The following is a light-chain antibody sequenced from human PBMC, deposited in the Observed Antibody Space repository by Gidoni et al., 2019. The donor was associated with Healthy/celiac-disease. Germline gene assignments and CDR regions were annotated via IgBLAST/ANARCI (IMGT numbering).Light chain of an antibody. CDR3: QQYGSSPPLYT. Sequence: EIVLTQSPCTLSLSPVERATLSCRASQSVSSSYLAWYQQKPGQAPRLLIYGASSRATGIPDRFSGSGSGTDFTLTISRLEPEDFAVYYCQQYGSSPPLYTFGQGTKLEIK. V-gene: IGKV3-20*01. CDR2: GAS. CDR1: QSVSSSY. J-gene: IGKJ2*01.